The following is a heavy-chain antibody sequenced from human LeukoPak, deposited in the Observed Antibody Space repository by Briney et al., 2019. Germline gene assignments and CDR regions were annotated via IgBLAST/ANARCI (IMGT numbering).Heavy chain of an antibody. V-gene: IGHV4-34*01. D-gene: IGHD1-26*01. CDR3: ARLMSGSYSPDY. CDR2: INHSGST. CDR1: GGSFSGYY. Sequence: SETLSLTCAVYGGSFSGYYWSWIRQPPGKGLEWIGEINHSGSTNYNPSLKSRVTISVDTSKNQFSLKLSSVTAADTAVYYCARLMSGSYSPDYWGQGTLVTVSS. J-gene: IGHJ4*02.